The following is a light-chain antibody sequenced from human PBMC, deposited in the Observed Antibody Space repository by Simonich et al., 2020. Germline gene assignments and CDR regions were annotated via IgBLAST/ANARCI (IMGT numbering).Light chain of an antibody. V-gene: IGKV4-1*01. CDR3: QQYYSTPYT. CDR2: WAS. Sequence: DIVMTQSPDSLAVSLGERATINCKSSQSVLYSSINKNYLAWYQQKQGQPPKLLIYWASTRESGVPDRFSVSGSGTDFTLTISSLQAEDVAVYYCQQYYSTPYTFGQGTKLEIK. J-gene: IGKJ2*01. CDR1: QSVLYSSINKNY.